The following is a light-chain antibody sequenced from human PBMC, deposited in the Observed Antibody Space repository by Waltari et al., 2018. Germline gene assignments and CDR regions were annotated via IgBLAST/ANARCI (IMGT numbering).Light chain of an antibody. CDR1: SSDVGGYNY. V-gene: IGLV2-11*01. CDR3: CSYAGSSLV. CDR2: DGS. J-gene: IGLJ1*01. Sequence: QSALTQPRSVSGSPGQSVTISCTGTSSDVGGYNYVSWYQQHPGKAPKLMIYDGSKRPSGVPDRFSGSKSGNTASLTISGLQAEDEADYYCCSYAGSSLVFGTGTKVTVL.